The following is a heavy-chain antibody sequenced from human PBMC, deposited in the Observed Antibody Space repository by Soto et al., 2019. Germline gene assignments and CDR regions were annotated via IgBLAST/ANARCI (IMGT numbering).Heavy chain of an antibody. D-gene: IGHD6-6*01. V-gene: IGHV4-30-2*01. Sequence: SETLSLTCAVSGGSINSGAYSWSWIRQPPGKGLEWVGYIYHSGSTYYNPSLKSRVTISVDTSKNQFSLKLTSVTAADTAIYYCARSMAPSTAAPPTWFDPWGQGTLVTVSS. J-gene: IGHJ5*02. CDR2: IYHSGST. CDR1: GGSINSGAYS. CDR3: ARSMAPSTAAPPTWFDP.